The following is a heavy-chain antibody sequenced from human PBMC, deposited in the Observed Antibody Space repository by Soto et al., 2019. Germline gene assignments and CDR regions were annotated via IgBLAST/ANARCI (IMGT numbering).Heavy chain of an antibody. Sequence: SVKVSCKASVGTFSSYAISWVRQAPGQGLEWMGGIIPIFGTANYAQKFQGRVTITADESTSTAYMELSSLRSEDTAVYYCARVGRTTYYYYGMDVWGQGTTVTVSS. CDR2: IIPIFGTA. CDR3: ARVGRTTYYYYGMDV. D-gene: IGHD2-2*01. J-gene: IGHJ6*02. CDR1: VGTFSSYA. V-gene: IGHV1-69*13.